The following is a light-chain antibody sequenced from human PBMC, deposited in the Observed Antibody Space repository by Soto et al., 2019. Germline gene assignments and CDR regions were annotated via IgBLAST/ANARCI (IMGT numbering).Light chain of an antibody. CDR3: LQYSNCPPWT. V-gene: IGKV3-15*01. Sequence: EIVMTQSPATLSVSPGESATLSCRASLGVGVNVACYQQKPGQAPRLFIFGASVRATGVPARFRGGGSGTEFSLTLSSLQSQDSAVYYCLQYSNCPPWTFGQGTKVEIK. CDR1: LGVGVN. J-gene: IGKJ1*01. CDR2: GAS.